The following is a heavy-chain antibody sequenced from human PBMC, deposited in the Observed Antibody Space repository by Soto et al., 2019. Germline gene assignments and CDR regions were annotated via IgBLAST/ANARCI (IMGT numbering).Heavy chain of an antibody. Sequence: EVQLVESEGGLVQPGGSLRLSCAASGFIFNKDWMHWVRQAPGKGLVWVSRINEDGSGTSYADSVKGRFTISRDNAKNTVSLQMNSLRVDDTAVYYCARDILEIRGPGAMVTVSS. J-gene: IGHJ3*01. CDR2: INEDGSGT. CDR1: GFIFNKDW. V-gene: IGHV3-74*01. CDR3: ARDILEI.